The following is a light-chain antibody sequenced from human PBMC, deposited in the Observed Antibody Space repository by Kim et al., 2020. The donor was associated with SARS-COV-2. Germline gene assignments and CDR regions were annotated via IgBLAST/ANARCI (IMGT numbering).Light chain of an antibody. V-gene: IGLV6-57*01. CDR2: EDN. Sequence: NFMLTQPHSVSESPGKTVTISCTRSSGSIASNYVQWYQQRPGGSPTTVIYEDNQRPSGVPDRFSGSIDSSSNSASLTISGLKTEDEADYYCQSYDDSWVFGGGTQLTVL. CDR3: QSYDDSWV. CDR1: SGSIASNY. J-gene: IGLJ3*02.